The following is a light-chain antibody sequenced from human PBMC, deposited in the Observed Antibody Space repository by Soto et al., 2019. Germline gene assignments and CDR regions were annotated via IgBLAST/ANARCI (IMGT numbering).Light chain of an antibody. J-gene: IGKJ5*01. Sequence: DIVLTQSPGTLSLSPGERATLSCRASQTLSPNFLAWCQQKPGHPPRLLIYGSSKRATGLPDRFSGSGSGTDFTLTISRLEPDDFGVYYCQPYSALPMTFGQGTRLE. CDR3: QPYSALPMT. CDR2: GSS. CDR1: QTLSPNF. V-gene: IGKV3-20*01.